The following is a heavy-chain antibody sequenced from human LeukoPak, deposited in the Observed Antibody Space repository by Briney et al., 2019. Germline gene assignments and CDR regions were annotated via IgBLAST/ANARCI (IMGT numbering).Heavy chain of an antibody. J-gene: IGHJ4*02. CDR3: ARQGVYGYSSSWYDY. CDR1: GYTFNTYW. CDR2: IYPDDSDT. Sequence: GESLKISCKGSGYTFNTYWIGWVRQLPGKGLEWMGIIYPDDSDTRYSPSFQGQVTISADMSISTAHLQWSSLKASDTAMYYCARQGVYGYSSSWYDYWGQGTLVTVSS. D-gene: IGHD6-13*01. V-gene: IGHV5-51*01.